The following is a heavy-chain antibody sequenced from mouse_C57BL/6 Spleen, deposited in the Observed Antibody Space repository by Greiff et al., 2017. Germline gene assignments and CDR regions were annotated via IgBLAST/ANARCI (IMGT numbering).Heavy chain of an antibody. CDR3: ARVDSNYEAWFAY. CDR2: ISNGGGST. CDR1: GFTFSDYY. J-gene: IGHJ3*01. Sequence: EVKLMQSGGGLVQPGGSLKLSCAASGFTFSDYYMYWVRQTPEKRLEWVAYISNGGGSTYYTDTVKGRFTISRDNAKNTLYLQMSRLKSEDTAMYYCARVDSNYEAWFAYWGQGTLVTVSA. V-gene: IGHV5-12*01. D-gene: IGHD2-5*01.